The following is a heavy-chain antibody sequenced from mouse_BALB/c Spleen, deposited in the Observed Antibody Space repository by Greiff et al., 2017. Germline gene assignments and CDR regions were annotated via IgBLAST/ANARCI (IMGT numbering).Heavy chain of an antibody. CDR1: GYTFTSYW. J-gene: IGHJ3*01. V-gene: IGHV1S22*01. D-gene: IGHD2-4*01. Sequence: LQQPGSELVRPGASVKLSCKASGYTFTSYWMHWVKQRPGQGLEWIGNIYPGSGSTNYDEKFKSKATLTVDTSSSTAYMQLSSLTSEDSAVYYCTLLYDYDGAWFAYWGQGTLVTVSA. CDR3: TLLYDYDGAWFAY. CDR2: IYPGSGST.